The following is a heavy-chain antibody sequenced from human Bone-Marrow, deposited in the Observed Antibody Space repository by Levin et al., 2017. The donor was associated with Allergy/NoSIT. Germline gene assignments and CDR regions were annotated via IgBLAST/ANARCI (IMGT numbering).Heavy chain of an antibody. V-gene: IGHV1-18*01. J-gene: IGHJ6*02. Sequence: ASVKVSCKASGYTFTSYGISWVRQAPGQGLEWMGWISAYNGNTNYAQKLQGRVTMTTDTSTSTAYMELRSLRSDDTAVYYCARDPAIPAAIERDGMDVWGQGTTVTVSS. CDR3: ARDPAIPAAIERDGMDV. D-gene: IGHD2-2*01. CDR2: ISAYNGNT. CDR1: GYTFTSYG.